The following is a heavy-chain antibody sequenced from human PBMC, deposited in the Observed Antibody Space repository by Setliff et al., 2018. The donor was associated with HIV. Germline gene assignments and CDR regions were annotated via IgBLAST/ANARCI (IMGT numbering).Heavy chain of an antibody. CDR3: ARRTIWGDAFDI. V-gene: IGHV4-38-2*02. J-gene: IGHJ3*02. Sequence: LSETLSLTCNVSGYSISSGFYWGWIRQPPGKGLEWIGNIFHSGNTDQNPSLKSRVTMSVETSENQFSLRLNSVTAADTAVYYCARRTIWGDAFDIWGRGTMVTVSS. CDR1: GYSISSGFY. CDR2: IFHSGNT. D-gene: IGHD3-16*01.